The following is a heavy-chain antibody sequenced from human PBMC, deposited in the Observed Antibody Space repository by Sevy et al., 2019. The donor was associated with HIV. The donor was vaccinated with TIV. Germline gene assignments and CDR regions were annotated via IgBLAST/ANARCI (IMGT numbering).Heavy chain of an antibody. CDR3: TRHRLSMVRGIIMAHYFDY. CDR1: GFTFSGSA. J-gene: IGHJ4*02. Sequence: GESLRLSCAASGFTFSGSAIHWVRQASGKGLEWVGRIRSKSNSHATAYAASVKGRFTISRDDSKNTAYLQMNSLKTEDTAVYYCTRHRLSMVRGIIMAHYFDYWGPGTLVTVSS. CDR2: IRSKSNSHAT. V-gene: IGHV3-73*01. D-gene: IGHD3-10*01.